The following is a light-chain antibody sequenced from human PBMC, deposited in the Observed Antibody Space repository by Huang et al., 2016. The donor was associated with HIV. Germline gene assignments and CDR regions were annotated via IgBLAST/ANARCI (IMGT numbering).Light chain of an antibody. V-gene: IGKV3-11*01. Sequence: EVVLTQSPATLSLSPGERATLSCRASQGVSSSFAWYQQKPGQAPRLLSYAASVRATGIPARFSGSASGTDFTLTISSLEPEDVAVYYCQQRRNWPPYTFGQGTKLEIK. CDR1: QGVSSS. J-gene: IGKJ2*01. CDR2: AAS. CDR3: QQRRNWPPYT.